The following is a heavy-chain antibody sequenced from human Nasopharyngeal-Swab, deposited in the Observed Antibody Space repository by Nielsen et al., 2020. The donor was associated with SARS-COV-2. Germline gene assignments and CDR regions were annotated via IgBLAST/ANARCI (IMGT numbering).Heavy chain of an antibody. D-gene: IGHD4-17*01. V-gene: IGHV3-66*02. Sequence: SLIPYCAALGFIVSSNHMSWVRQAPGKGLEWVSVIYSGGSTYYADSVKGRFTISRDNSKNTLYLQMNSLRAEDTAVYYCARDGDYTLDYWGQGTLVTVSS. CDR2: IYSGGST. CDR3: ARDGDYTLDY. CDR1: GFIVSSNH. J-gene: IGHJ4*02.